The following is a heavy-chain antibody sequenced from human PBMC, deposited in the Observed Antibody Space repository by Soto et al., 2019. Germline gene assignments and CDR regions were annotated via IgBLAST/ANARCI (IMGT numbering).Heavy chain of an antibody. V-gene: IGHV4-39*01. J-gene: IGHJ5*02. CDR1: GDSISNSRFY. CDR3: ARDYFDSSDYTTNWFAP. D-gene: IGHD3-22*01. CDR2: IYHTGNA. Sequence: SETLSLTCSVSGDSISNSRFYWAWIRQPPGEGLEWIGSIYHTGNAYYNPSLKSRVTIFVDTSKNQFPLKLPSVPAADTALYYCARDYFDSSDYTTNWFAPWGQGALVTVS.